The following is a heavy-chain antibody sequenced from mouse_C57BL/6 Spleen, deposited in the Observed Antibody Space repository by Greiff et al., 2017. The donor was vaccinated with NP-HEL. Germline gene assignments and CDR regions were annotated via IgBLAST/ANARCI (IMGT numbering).Heavy chain of an antibody. V-gene: IGHV1-64*01. J-gene: IGHJ4*01. Sequence: VQLQQPGAELVKPGASVKLSCKASGYTFTSYWMHWVKQRPGQGLEWIGMIHPNSGITNYNEKFKSKATLTVDKSSRTAYMQLSSLTSEDSAVYYCARLPLYGSSYDYYAMDYWGQGTSVTVSS. CDR1: GYTFTSYW. CDR2: IHPNSGIT. CDR3: ARLPLYGSSYDYYAMDY. D-gene: IGHD1-1*01.